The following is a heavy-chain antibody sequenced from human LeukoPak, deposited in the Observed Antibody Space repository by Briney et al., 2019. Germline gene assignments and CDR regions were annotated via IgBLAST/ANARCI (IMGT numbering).Heavy chain of an antibody. CDR3: TTVGVATSGFFGP. CDR2: IKNKPDGGTT. Sequence: GGSLRLSCAASGFTLSNAWMTWVRQAPGKGLEWVGRIKNKPDGGTTDYAAPVKGRFTISRDDSINTLYLQMNSLKTEDTAFYYCTTVGVATSGFFGPWGQGTLVTVSS. D-gene: IGHD5-12*01. J-gene: IGHJ5*02. CDR1: GFTLSNAW. V-gene: IGHV3-15*05.